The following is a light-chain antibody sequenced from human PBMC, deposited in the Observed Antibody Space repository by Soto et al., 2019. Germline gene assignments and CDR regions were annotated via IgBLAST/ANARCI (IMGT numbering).Light chain of an antibody. V-gene: IGKV3-15*01. Sequence: EIVMTQSPDTLSVSPGERATLSCRASQNVGRNVAWYQQRPGQAPRLLIHGTSTRAADIPAMFSGSVSGTEFTLTINGLQPEDFVIYYCQQYNNWPPMSTFGQGSKLEMK. J-gene: IGKJ2*01. CDR3: QQYNNWPPMST. CDR2: GTS. CDR1: QNVGRN.